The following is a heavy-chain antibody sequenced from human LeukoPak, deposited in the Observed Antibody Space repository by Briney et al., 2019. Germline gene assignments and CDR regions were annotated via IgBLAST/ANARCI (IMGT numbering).Heavy chain of an antibody. CDR2: INHSGST. J-gene: IGHJ4*02. Sequence: PSETLSLTCAAYGVSFSGYYWSWIRQPPGKGLEWIGEINHSGSTNYNPSLKSRVTISVDTSKNQFSLKLSSVTAADTAVYYCASLTRYYDSSSYPDYWGQGTLVTVSS. CDR3: ASLTRYYDSSSYPDY. CDR1: GVSFSGYY. V-gene: IGHV4-34*01. D-gene: IGHD3-22*01.